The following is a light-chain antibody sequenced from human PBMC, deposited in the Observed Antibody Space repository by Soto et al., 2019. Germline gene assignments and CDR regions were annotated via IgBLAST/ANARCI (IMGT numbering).Light chain of an antibody. Sequence: DIQMTQSPSSLSASVGDRVTITCQASQDISNYLNWYQQKPGKAPKILIYAASNLETGVPSRFRGSGSGTDFTFTISSLQPEDFAPYYCQQHDGLSEFTFGPGTKVQIK. J-gene: IGKJ3*01. CDR2: AAS. CDR3: QQHDGLSEFT. CDR1: QDISNY. V-gene: IGKV1-33*01.